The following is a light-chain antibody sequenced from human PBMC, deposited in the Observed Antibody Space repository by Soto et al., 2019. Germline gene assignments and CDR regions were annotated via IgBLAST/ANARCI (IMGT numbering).Light chain of an antibody. J-gene: IGLJ3*02. CDR1: SSDVGRYKF. V-gene: IGLV2-14*01. CDR3: SSYTGTNTWV. Sequence: QSVLTQPASVSGSPGQSITISCTGTSSDVGRYKFVSWYQQHPDKAPKLLIYEVTDRPPGVSNRFSGSKSGNTASLTISGLQADHEADYYCSSYTGTNTWVFGGGTK. CDR2: EVT.